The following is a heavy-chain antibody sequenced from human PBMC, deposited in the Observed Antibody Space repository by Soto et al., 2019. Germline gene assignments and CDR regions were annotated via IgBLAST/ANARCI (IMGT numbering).Heavy chain of an antibody. J-gene: IGHJ4*02. V-gene: IGHV4-30-4*01. D-gene: IGHD4-17*01. Sequence: QVQLQESGPGLVKPSQTLSLTCTVSGGSISSGDYYWSWIRQPPGKGLEWIGYIYYSGSTYYHPSLTGDVTITDDTSKNHFAQKLSSVTAADTAVYYCARELPVDYGDYLPDYWGPGTLVTVSS. CDR2: IYYSGST. CDR1: GGSISSGDYY. CDR3: ARELPVDYGDYLPDY.